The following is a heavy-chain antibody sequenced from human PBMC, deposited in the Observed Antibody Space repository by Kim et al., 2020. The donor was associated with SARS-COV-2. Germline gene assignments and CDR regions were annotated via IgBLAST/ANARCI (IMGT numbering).Heavy chain of an antibody. V-gene: IGHV1-69*01. CDR3: ARGPWFDP. J-gene: IGHJ5*02. CDR2: FGTA. Sequence: FGTANYAQKFQGRVTITADESTSTAYMELSSLRSEDTAVYYCARGPWFDPWGQGTLVTVSS.